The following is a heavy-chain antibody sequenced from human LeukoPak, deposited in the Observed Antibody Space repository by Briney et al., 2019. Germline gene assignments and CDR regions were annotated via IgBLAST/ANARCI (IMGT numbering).Heavy chain of an antibody. CDR1: GFTFSSYA. D-gene: IGHD3-22*01. CDR2: ISGSGGST. J-gene: IGHJ4*02. V-gene: IGHV3-23*01. Sequence: QPGGSLRLSCAASGFTFSSYAMSWVRQAPGKGLEWVSAISGSGGSTYYADSVKGRFTISRDNSKNTLYLQMNSLRAEDTAVYYCARDLYYYDSSGYYPAPFDYWGQGTLVTVSP. CDR3: ARDLYYYDSSGYYPAPFDY.